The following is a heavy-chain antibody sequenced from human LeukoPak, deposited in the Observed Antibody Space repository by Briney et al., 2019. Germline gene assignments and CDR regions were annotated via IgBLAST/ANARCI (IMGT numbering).Heavy chain of an antibody. CDR1: GGSFSGYY. J-gene: IGHJ3*02. V-gene: IGHV4-34*01. Sequence: SETLSLTCAVYGGSFSGYYWSWIRQPPGKGLEWIGEINHSGSTNYNPSLKSRVTISVDTPKNQFSLKLSSVTAADTAVYYCARGWRYCSSTSCASGKNAFDIWGQGTMVTVSS. CDR2: INHSGST. D-gene: IGHD2-2*01. CDR3: ARGWRYCSSTSCASGKNAFDI.